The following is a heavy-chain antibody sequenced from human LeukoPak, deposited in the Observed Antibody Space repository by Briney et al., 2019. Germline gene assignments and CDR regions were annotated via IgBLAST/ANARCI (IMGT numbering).Heavy chain of an antibody. Sequence: ASVKVSCKASGYTFTSYDINWVRQATGQGLEWMGWMNPDSGNTGYAQKFQGRVTMTRDTSTSTVYMELSSLRSEDTAVYYCARNYDSSGYYEGYYFDYWGQGTLVTVSS. J-gene: IGHJ4*02. CDR3: ARNYDSSGYYEGYYFDY. CDR1: GYTFTSYD. D-gene: IGHD3-22*01. V-gene: IGHV1-8*01. CDR2: MNPDSGNT.